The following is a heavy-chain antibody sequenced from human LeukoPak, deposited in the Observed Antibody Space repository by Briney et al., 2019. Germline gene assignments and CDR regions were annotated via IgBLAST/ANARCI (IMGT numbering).Heavy chain of an antibody. Sequence: SQTLSLTCTVSGGSISSGSYYWSWIRQPAGKGLEWIGHIYTSGSTNYNPSPKSRVTKSVDTSKNQFSLKLSSVTAADTAVYYCAGTDILTGYQQFDPWGQGTLVTVSS. CDR2: IYTSGST. CDR3: AGTDILTGYQQFDP. CDR1: GGSISSGSYY. D-gene: IGHD3-9*01. V-gene: IGHV4-61*09. J-gene: IGHJ5*02.